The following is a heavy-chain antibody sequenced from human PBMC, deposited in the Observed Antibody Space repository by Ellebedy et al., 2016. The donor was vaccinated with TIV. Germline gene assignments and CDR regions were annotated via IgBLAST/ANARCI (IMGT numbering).Heavy chain of an antibody. V-gene: IGHV4-39*07. CDR2: IYYSGST. Sequence: MPSETLSLTCTVSGGSISISSYYWGWIRQPPGKGLEWIGSIYYSGSTFHNPSLKSRATISVDTSKSQISLKLSSVTAADTAMYFCARTYCGADCYPDFWGQGTLVTVSS. D-gene: IGHD2-21*02. CDR3: ARTYCGADCYPDF. J-gene: IGHJ4*02. CDR1: GGSISISSYY.